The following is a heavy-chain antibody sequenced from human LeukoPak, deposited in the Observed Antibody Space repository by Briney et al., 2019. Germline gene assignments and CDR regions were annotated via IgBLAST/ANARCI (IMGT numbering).Heavy chain of an antibody. V-gene: IGHV3-21*01. CDR2: ISGSSSNI. CDR3: ARGREGIAARWWVEEPRWYFFDP. D-gene: IGHD6-6*01. J-gene: IGHJ5*02. CDR1: GFTFSTYN. Sequence: GGSLRLSCAASGFTFSTYNMNWVRQAPGKGLEWVSSISGSSSNIYYADSAKGRFTISRGKAKNSLYLQMNSLRADDTAVYYCARGREGIAARWWVEEPRWYFFDPWGQGTPVTVS.